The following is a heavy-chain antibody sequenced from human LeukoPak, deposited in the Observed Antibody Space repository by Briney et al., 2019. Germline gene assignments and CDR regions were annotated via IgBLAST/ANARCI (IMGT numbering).Heavy chain of an antibody. V-gene: IGHV4-31*03. J-gene: IGHJ3*02. D-gene: IGHD3-22*01. CDR3: AKLPYYYDSSGYSKGGDAFDI. CDR2: ICYSGST. CDR1: GGSISSGGYY. Sequence: SSQTLSLTCTVSGGSISSGGYYWSWIRQHPGKGLEWIGYICYSGSTYYNPSLKSRVTISVDTSKNQFSLKLSSVTAADTAVYYCAKLPYYYDSSGYSKGGDAFDIWGQGTMVTVSS.